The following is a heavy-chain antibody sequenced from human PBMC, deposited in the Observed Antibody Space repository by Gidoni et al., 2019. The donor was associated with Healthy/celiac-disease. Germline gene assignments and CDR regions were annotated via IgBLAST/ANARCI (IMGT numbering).Heavy chain of an antibody. J-gene: IGHJ6*03. Sequence: QVQLVQSGAEVKKPGSSVKVSCKASGGTFSSYAISWVRQAPGQGLEWMGGFIPIIGTANYEQKIQGRVAITADKSTSTAYMGLRSLRSEDTAVYYCARAYSSSSSSYYYYYYMDVWGKGTTVTVSS. CDR2: FIPIIGTA. V-gene: IGHV1-69*06. CDR3: ARAYSSSSSSYYYYYYMDV. D-gene: IGHD6-6*01. CDR1: GGTFSSYA.